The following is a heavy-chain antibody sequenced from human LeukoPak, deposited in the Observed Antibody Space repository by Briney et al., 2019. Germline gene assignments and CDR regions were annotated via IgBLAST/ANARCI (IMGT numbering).Heavy chain of an antibody. D-gene: IGHD4-17*01. Sequence: GGSLRLSCVAPAFAFSTLPMSSDRQAPGKGMEWASAVSGSGGHTFYLDSAKGRVTISRDNSKKTLYLQMNSLRVDDTAVYYCAKGGASVTDAPHGDVVTTTLDGFDIWGQGTMVTVSS. CDR1: AFAFSTLP. J-gene: IGHJ3*02. CDR2: VSGSGGHT. CDR3: AKGGASVTDAPHGDVVTTTLDGFDI. V-gene: IGHV3-23*01.